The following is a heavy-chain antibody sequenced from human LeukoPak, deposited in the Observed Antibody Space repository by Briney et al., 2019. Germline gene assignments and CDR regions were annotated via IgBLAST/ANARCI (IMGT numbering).Heavy chain of an antibody. CDR2: INHSGST. J-gene: IGHJ5*02. D-gene: IGHD6-13*01. CDR3: ARGIAAAGTRWFDP. V-gene: IGHV4-34*01. CDR1: GGSFSGYY. Sequence: PSETLSLTCAVYGGSFSGYYWSWIRQPPGKGLEWIGEINHSGSTNYSPSLKSRVTISVDTSKNQFSLKLSSVTAADTAVYYCARGIAAAGTRWFDPWGQGTLVTVSS.